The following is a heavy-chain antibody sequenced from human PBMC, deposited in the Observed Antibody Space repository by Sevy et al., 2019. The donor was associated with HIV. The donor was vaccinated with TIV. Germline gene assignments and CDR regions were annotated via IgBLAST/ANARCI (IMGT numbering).Heavy chain of an antibody. CDR3: ARDLGHFRFEY. V-gene: IGHV3-33*01. Sequence: GGSLRLSCAASGFTFSSYGMHWVRQAPGKGLEWVAVIWYDGSNKYYADSVKGRFTISRDNSKNTLYLQMNSLRAEDTAVYYCARDLGHFRFEYWGQGTLVTVSS. D-gene: IGHD7-27*01. CDR2: IWYDGSNK. J-gene: IGHJ4*02. CDR1: GFTFSSYG.